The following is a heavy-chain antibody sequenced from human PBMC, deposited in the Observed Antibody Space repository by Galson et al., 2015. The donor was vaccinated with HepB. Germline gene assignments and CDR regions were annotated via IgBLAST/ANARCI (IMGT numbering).Heavy chain of an antibody. D-gene: IGHD3-16*02. CDR3: ARAENLGELSRRSFDI. J-gene: IGHJ3*02. CDR1: GFTFSSYS. Sequence: SLRLSCAASGFTFSSYSMNWVRQAPGKGLEWVSYISSSSSTIYYADSVKGRFTISRDNAKNSLYLQMNSLRAEDTAVYYCARAENLGELSRRSFDIWGQGTMVTVSS. V-gene: IGHV3-48*01. CDR2: ISSSSSTI.